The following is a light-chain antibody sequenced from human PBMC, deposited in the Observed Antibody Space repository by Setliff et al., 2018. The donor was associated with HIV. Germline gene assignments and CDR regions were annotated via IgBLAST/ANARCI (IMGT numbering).Light chain of an antibody. CDR3: DQYYSTPT. CDR1: QSILYSSNNKNY. CDR2: WAS. J-gene: IGKJ1*01. Sequence: DIVMTQSPDSLAVSLGERATINCKSSQSILYSSNNKNYLAWYQQKPGQPPKLLIYWASTRESGVPDRFSGSGSGTDFTLTISSLQAEDVAVYYCDQYYSTPTFGQGTKVDIK. V-gene: IGKV4-1*01.